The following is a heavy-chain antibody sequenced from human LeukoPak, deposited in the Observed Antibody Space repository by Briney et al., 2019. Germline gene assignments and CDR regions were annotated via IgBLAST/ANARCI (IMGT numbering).Heavy chain of an antibody. V-gene: IGHV4-34*01. CDR1: GGSFSGYY. D-gene: IGHD2-15*01. J-gene: IGHJ4*02. CDR2: INHSGST. Sequence: SETLSLTCAVYGGSFSGYYWSWIRQPPGKGLEWIGEINHSGSTNYNPSLKSRVTISVDTSKNQFSLKLSSVTAADTAVYYCARGPDDIVVVVAATHFDYWGQGTLVTVSS. CDR3: ARGPDDIVVVVAATHFDY.